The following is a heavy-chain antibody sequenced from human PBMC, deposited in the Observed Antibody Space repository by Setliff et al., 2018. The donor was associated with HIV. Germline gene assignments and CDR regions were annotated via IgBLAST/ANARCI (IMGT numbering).Heavy chain of an antibody. Sequence: PGESLKISCQASGYSFTTLWIAWVRQMPGKGLEWMGMVFPDDSDTRYSPSFQGQVSMSADKSINTAYLQWSSLKASDTAVYYCARSMGFKATTRLDFWGPGILVTVSS. CDR3: ARSMGFKATTRLDF. D-gene: IGHD3-10*01. V-gene: IGHV5-51*01. J-gene: IGHJ4*01. CDR2: VFPDDSDT. CDR1: GYSFTTLW.